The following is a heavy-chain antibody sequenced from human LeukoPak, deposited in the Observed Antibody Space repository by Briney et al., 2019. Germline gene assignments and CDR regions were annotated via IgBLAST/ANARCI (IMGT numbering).Heavy chain of an antibody. Sequence: SETLSLTCTVSGGSISSYYWSCIRRRRGRGLERIGYIYYSGSTNYNPSLKSRVTISVDTSKNQFSLKLSSVTAADTAVYYCARHASSWYAHRYGMDVWGQGTTVTVSS. V-gene: IGHV4-59*08. CDR1: GGSISSYY. CDR2: IYYSGST. D-gene: IGHD6-13*01. CDR3: ARHASSWYAHRYGMDV. J-gene: IGHJ6*02.